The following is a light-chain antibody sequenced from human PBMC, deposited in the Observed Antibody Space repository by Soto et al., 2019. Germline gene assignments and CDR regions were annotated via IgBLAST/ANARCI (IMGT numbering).Light chain of an antibody. CDR1: QSVRSD. CDR3: QQYNNWPPIT. V-gene: IGKV3-15*01. J-gene: IGKJ5*01. CDR2: GAS. Sequence: EVVMTQSPATLSVSPGERATLSCWASQSVRSDLAWYQQKPGQTPRLLIYGASTRAPGIPARLSGSGSGTEFTLTISSLQSEDFAVYYCQQYNNWPPITFGQGTRLEF.